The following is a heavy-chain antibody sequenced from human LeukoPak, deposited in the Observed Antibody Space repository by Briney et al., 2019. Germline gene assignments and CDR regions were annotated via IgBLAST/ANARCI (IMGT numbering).Heavy chain of an antibody. CDR3: ARGTELRGGNSRDWFDP. J-gene: IGHJ5*02. CDR1: GYTFTSYD. V-gene: IGHV1-8*01. D-gene: IGHD2-21*02. Sequence: ASVKVSCKASGYTFTSYDINWVRQATGQGLEWMGWMNPNSGNTGYAHKFQGRVTMTRNNSISTAYMELSSLRSEDTAVYYCARGTELRGGNSRDWFDPWGQGTLVTVSS. CDR2: MNPNSGNT.